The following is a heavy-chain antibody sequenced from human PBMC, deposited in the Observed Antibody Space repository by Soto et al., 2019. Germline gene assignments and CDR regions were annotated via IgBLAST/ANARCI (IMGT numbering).Heavy chain of an antibody. CDR2: ISYDGSNK. Sequence: GGSLRLSCAASGFTFSSYGMHWVRQAPGKGLEWVAVISYDGSNKYYADSVKGRFTISRDNSKNTLYLQMNSLRAEDTAVYYCAKTYSSSYYFFYGMDVWGQVTSFPVSS. CDR3: AKTYSSSYYFFYGMDV. J-gene: IGHJ6*02. CDR1: GFTFSSYG. D-gene: IGHD6-6*01. V-gene: IGHV3-30*18.